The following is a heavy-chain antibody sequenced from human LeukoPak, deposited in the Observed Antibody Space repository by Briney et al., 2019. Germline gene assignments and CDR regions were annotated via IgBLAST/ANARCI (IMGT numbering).Heavy chain of an antibody. J-gene: IGHJ4*02. Sequence: GGSLRLSCAASGFSFGSYALHWVRQAPGKGLEWVAIISSDGGQTSYSDSVRGRFTISRDNSKSTIYLQVPGLRTEDTAVYYCARDTGRTTGAPYTLKYWGQGTLVTVSS. CDR3: ARDTGRTTGAPYTLKY. V-gene: IGHV3-30*01. D-gene: IGHD1-1*01. CDR2: ISSDGGQT. CDR1: GFSFGSYA.